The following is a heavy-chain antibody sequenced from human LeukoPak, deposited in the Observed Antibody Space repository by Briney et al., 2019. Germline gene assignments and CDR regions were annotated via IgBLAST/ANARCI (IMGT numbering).Heavy chain of an antibody. Sequence: GGSLRLSCAASGFTSNNYAFHWVRQAPGKGLEWVALTWYDGSDQYYADSMKGRFTISRDISNNTLYLQMNSLRPEDTAVYCCASENTGTYSSSSGFDSWGQGTLVTVSS. CDR1: GFTSNNYA. V-gene: IGHV3-30*04. J-gene: IGHJ4*02. CDR3: ASENTGTYSSSSGFDS. D-gene: IGHD6-6*01. CDR2: TWYDGSDQ.